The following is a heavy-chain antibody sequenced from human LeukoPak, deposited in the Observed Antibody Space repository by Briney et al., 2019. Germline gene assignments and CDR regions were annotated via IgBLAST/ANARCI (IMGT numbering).Heavy chain of an antibody. CDR3: ARDELLRCDY. V-gene: IGHV1-18*01. CDR2: ISAYNGNT. J-gene: IGHJ4*02. Sequence: ASVKVSCKASGYTFTSYGISWVRQAPGQGLEWMRWISAYNGNTNYAQILQGRVTMTTDTSTSTAYMELRSLRSDDTAAYYCARDELLRCDYWGQGTLVTVSS. D-gene: IGHD1-26*01. CDR1: GYTFTSYG.